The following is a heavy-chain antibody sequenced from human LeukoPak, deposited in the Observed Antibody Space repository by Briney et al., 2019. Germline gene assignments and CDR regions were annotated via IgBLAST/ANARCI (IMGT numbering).Heavy chain of an antibody. J-gene: IGHJ4*02. CDR3: ARDSTIFGVVTY. D-gene: IGHD3-3*01. Sequence: GGSLRLSCAASGFTFSSYDMHWVRQATGKGLEWVSSISSSSSYIYYADSVKGRFTISRDNSKNTLYLQMSSLRAEDTAVYYCARDSTIFGVVTYWGQGTLVTVSS. V-gene: IGHV3-21*01. CDR1: GFTFSSYD. CDR2: ISSSSSYI.